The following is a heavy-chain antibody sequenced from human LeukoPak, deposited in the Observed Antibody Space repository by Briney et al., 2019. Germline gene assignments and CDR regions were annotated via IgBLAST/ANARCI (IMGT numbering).Heavy chain of an antibody. CDR1: GGSFSGYY. Sequence: PSETLSLTCAVYGGSFSGYYWSWIRQPPGKGLEWIGEINHSGSTNYNPSLKSRVTISVDTSKNQFSLKLSSVTAADTAVYYCATVDRGLGYWGQGTLVTVSS. CDR3: ATVDRGLGY. J-gene: IGHJ4*02. D-gene: IGHD3-10*01. V-gene: IGHV4-34*01. CDR2: INHSGST.